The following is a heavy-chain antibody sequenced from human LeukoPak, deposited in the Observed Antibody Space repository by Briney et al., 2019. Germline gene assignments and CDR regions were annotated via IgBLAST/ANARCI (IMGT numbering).Heavy chain of an antibody. CDR2: IKPDGGEK. D-gene: IGHD4-17*01. CDR3: ARVPGDYGGAFDI. V-gene: IGHV3-7*03. Sequence: PGGSVRLSCAASGFTFSNYWMTWVRQAPGKGLEWVTFIKPDGGEKYYVDSVKGRFTISRDNAKNSLYLQMNSLRAEDTAMYYCARVPGDYGGAFDIWGQGTMVTVSS. CDR1: GFTFSNYW. J-gene: IGHJ3*02.